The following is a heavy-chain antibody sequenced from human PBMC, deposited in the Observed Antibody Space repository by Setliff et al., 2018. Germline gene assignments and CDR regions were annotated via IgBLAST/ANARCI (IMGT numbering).Heavy chain of an antibody. CDR2: INQGGSDQ. CDR3: ARDVFDFRTGQAGP. D-gene: IGHD3-3*01. CDR1: GFTFSSLW. J-gene: IGHJ5*02. V-gene: IGHV3-7*01. Sequence: GGSLRLSCSASGFTFSSLWMAWVRQAPGKGLEWVANINQGGSDQFYVESVKGRFTISRDNAKNSLYLQMNSLRVEDTAVYYCARDVFDFRTGQAGPWGQGTLVT.